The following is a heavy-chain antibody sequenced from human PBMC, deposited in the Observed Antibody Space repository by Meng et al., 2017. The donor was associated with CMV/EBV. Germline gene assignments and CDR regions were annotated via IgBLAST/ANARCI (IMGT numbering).Heavy chain of an antibody. CDR2: ISNDGNNK. CDR3: SRAPRTGLEWLLLSSRWFDP. Sequence: GGSLRLSCAASGSTFSSYGMHWVRQSPGKGLEWVAVISNDGNNKYYADSAKGRFTISRDNSKNTLYLQINSLRAEDTAVYYCSRAPRTGLEWLLLSSRWFDPWGQGTLVTVSS. V-gene: IGHV3-30*03. J-gene: IGHJ5*02. CDR1: GSTFSSYG. D-gene: IGHD3-3*01.